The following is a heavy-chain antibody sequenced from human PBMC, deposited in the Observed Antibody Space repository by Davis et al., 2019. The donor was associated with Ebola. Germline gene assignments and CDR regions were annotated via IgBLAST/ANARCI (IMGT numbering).Heavy chain of an antibody. D-gene: IGHD1-26*01. CDR1: GFTFGAYA. Sequence: GESLKISCAASGFTFGAYAMSWVSQAPGKGLEWVSGINWNGGSTGYADSVKGRFTISRDNSKNTLYLQMNSLRAEDTAVYYCAMGGQTYDYWGQGTLVTVSS. CDR3: AMGGQTYDY. J-gene: IGHJ4*02. CDR2: INWNGGST. V-gene: IGHV3-20*04.